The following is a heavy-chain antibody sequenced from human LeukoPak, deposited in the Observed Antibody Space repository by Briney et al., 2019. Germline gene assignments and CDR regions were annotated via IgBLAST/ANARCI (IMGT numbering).Heavy chain of an antibody. J-gene: IGHJ3*02. CDR2: IKQDGSEK. CDR3: AKIGRPYSSGWWTDDAFDI. Sequence: GGSLRLSCAASGFTFSSYWMSWVRQAPGKGLEWVANIKQDGSEKYYADSVKGRFTISRDNSKNTLYLQMNSLRAEDTAVYYCAKIGRPYSSGWWTDDAFDIWGQGTMVTVSS. D-gene: IGHD6-19*01. CDR1: GFTFSSYW. V-gene: IGHV3-7*01.